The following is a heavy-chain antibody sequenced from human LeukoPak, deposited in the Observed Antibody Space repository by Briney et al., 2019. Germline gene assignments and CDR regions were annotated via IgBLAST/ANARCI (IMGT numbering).Heavy chain of an antibody. Sequence: SETLSLTCTVSGGSISSYYWSWIRQPPGKGLEWIGYIYYSGSTNYNPSLKSRVTISVDTSRNRFSLKLSSVTAADTAVYYCARVVSRIVGATTRYWYFDLWGRGTLVTVSS. V-gene: IGHV4-59*01. CDR1: GGSISSYY. CDR3: ARVVSRIVGATTRYWYFDL. CDR2: IYYSGST. D-gene: IGHD1-26*01. J-gene: IGHJ2*01.